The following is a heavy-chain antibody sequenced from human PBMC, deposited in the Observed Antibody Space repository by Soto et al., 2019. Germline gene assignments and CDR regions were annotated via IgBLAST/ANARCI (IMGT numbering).Heavy chain of an antibody. V-gene: IGHV3-15*01. CDR3: APGGSRLDY. D-gene: IGHD5-12*01. CDR1: GFIFSKAW. CDR2: MKNKNDGGTT. Sequence: GGSLRLSRAASGFIFSKAWMTWVRQAPGRGLEWVGRMKNKNDGGTTDYAGPVKGRFTISRDDSKDTLYLEMNGLKIEDTAVYYCAPGGSRLDYWGQGTLVTVSS. J-gene: IGHJ4*02.